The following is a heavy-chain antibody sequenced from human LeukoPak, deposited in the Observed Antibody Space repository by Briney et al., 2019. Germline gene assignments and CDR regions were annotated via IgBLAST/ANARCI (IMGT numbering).Heavy chain of an antibody. D-gene: IGHD2-2*01. Sequence: ASVKVSCKASEYTFTSYDLNWVRQATGQGLEWMGWMSPNNNNAGCAQRFQGRVTMTMNTTITTAYMELSSLTSEDTAVYYCATKIPRTLYPWGQGTLVTVSS. CDR1: EYTFTSYD. V-gene: IGHV1-8*01. CDR2: MSPNNNNA. CDR3: ATKIPRTLYP. J-gene: IGHJ5*02.